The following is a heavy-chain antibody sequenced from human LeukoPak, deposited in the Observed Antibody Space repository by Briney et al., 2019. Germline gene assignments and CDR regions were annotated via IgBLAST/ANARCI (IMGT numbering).Heavy chain of an antibody. CDR3: ARGRLDDYFDF. J-gene: IGHJ4*02. Sequence: PGGSLRLSCAASGVTFDDYAMHWVRQSPGTGLEWVAGLNWDSRSVAYADSVRGRFTISRDNAKSTVYLEVISLRAEDTAVYYCARGRLDDYFDFWGQGTLVTVSS. D-gene: IGHD1-1*01. CDR2: LNWDSRSV. CDR1: GVTFDDYA. V-gene: IGHV3-9*01.